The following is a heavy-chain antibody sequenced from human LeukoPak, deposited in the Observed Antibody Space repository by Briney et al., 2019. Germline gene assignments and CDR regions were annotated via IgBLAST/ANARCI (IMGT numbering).Heavy chain of an antibody. V-gene: IGHV3-9*01. J-gene: IGHJ4*02. CDR1: GFTFDNCA. CDR3: AKDILDGDGFDS. D-gene: IGHD5-24*01. CDR2: ISWNSGSI. Sequence: GGSLRLSCAASGFTFDNCAMHWVRHAPGKGLEWVSGISWNSGSIAYAGSVKGRFTISRDNAKNSLYLQMNSLRPEDTALYYCAKDILDGDGFDSWGQGTLVTVSS.